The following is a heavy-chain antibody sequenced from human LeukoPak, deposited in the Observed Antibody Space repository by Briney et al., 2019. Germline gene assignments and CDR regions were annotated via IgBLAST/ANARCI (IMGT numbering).Heavy chain of an antibody. J-gene: IGHJ6*02. CDR2: VNPSSGNT. CDR3: ARGPVEAVFGVSTED. D-gene: IGHD3-10*02. CDR1: GYTFTSYD. Sequence: ASVKVSCKASGYTFTSYDINWVRQATGQGLEWMGWVNPSSGNTGYAQKFQGRVSMTRDTSISIAYMELSSLRSEDTAVYYCARGPVEAVFGVSTEDWGQGTTVTVSS. V-gene: IGHV1-8*01.